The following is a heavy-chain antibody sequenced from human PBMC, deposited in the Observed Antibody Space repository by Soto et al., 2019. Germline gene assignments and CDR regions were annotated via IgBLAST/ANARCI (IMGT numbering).Heavy chain of an antibody. D-gene: IGHD3-3*01. J-gene: IGHJ4*02. Sequence: QVQLVESGGGVVQPGRSLRLSCAASGFTFSSYAMHWVRQAPGKGLEWVAVISYDGSNKYYADSVKGRFTISRDNSKNTLYLQMNRRRAEDTAVYYWARDPGGTDFAEWTYYFDYWGQGTLVTVSS. CDR3: ARDPGGTDFAEWTYYFDY. CDR1: GFTFSSYA. V-gene: IGHV3-30-3*01. CDR2: ISYDGSNK.